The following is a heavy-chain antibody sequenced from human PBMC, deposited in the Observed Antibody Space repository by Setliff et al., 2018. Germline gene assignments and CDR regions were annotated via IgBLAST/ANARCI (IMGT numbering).Heavy chain of an antibody. D-gene: IGHD3-10*01. J-gene: IGHJ5*02. V-gene: IGHV4-4*08. CDR3: ARDVRYYYGSGSYYNDWFDP. CDR2: VYSSGIT. CDR1: GGSISSQD. Sequence: SETLSLTCTVSGGSISSQDWSWIRQPPGKGLEWIGYVYSSGITNYSPSLKSRVAISVDTSKNQFSLKLSSVTAADTAVYYCARDVRYYYGSGSYYNDWFDPWGQGTLVTVSS.